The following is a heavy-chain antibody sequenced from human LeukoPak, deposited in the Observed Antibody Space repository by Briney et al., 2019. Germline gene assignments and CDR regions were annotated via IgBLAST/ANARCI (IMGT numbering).Heavy chain of an antibody. CDR1: GYTFTGYY. D-gene: IGHD6-19*01. CDR2: INPNSGGT. J-gene: IGHJ4*02. Sequence: GASVKVSCRASGYTFTGYYMHWVRQAPGQGLEWVGWINPNSGGTEFAQKFQGKVTMTRDTSISTAYMDLTSLRSDDTAVYYCARGTTVDGTGPLMNYWGQGTLVTVSS. CDR3: ARGTTVDGTGPLMNY. V-gene: IGHV1-2*02.